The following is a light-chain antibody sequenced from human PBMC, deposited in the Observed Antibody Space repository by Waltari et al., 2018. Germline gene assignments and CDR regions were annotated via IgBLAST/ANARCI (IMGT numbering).Light chain of an antibody. CDR2: WAS. CDR3: QQYYRTPRT. V-gene: IGKV4-1*01. Sequence: DIVMTQFPDSLPVSPGDRVTINCKSSQRVLSGSNNKNYLAWYQKRPGQPPKLLIYWASTRESGVPVRFGGSGSGTDFTLTISNLKAEDVAIYYCQQYYRTPRTFGRGT. J-gene: IGKJ1*01. CDR1: QRVLSGSNNKNY.